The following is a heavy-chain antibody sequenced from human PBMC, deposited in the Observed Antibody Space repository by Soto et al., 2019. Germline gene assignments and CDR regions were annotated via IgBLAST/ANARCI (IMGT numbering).Heavy chain of an antibody. CDR3: AREIGSSWYGCFDY. D-gene: IGHD6-13*01. CDR2: ISYDGSNK. V-gene: IGHV3-30-3*01. CDR1: GFTFSSYA. Sequence: GGSLRLSCAASGFTFSSYAMHWVRQAPGKGLEWVAAISYDGSNKYYADSVKGRFTISRDNSKNTLYLQMNSLRAEDTAVYYCAREIGSSWYGCFDYWGQGTLVTVSS. J-gene: IGHJ4*02.